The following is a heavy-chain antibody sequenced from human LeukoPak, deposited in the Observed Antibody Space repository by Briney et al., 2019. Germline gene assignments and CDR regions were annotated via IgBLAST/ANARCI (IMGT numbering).Heavy chain of an antibody. J-gene: IGHJ1*01. CDR2: INHSGST. CDR1: GGSFSGYY. V-gene: IGHV4-34*01. Sequence: SETLSLTCAVYGGSFSGYYWSWIRQPPGKGLEWIGEINHSGSTNYNPSLKGRVPISVDTSKNQFSLKLSSVTAADAAVYYCARHLYDEFFLEWGQGTLVAVSS. D-gene: IGHD2/OR15-2a*01. CDR3: ARHLYDEFFLE.